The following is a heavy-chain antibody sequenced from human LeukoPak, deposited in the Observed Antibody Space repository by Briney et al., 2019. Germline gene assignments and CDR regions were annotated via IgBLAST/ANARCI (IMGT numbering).Heavy chain of an antibody. Sequence: LXLTXXXXGXSIXSSNWWSWVRQPXGKGLEWIGEIYHSGSTNYNPSLKSRVTISVDKSKNQFSLKLSSVTAADTAVYYCARVVYSYGDYYYGMDVWGQGTTVTVSS. CDR3: ARVVYSYGDYYYGMDV. V-gene: IGHV4-4*02. CDR1: GXSIXSSNW. CDR2: IYHSGST. J-gene: IGHJ6*02. D-gene: IGHD5-18*01.